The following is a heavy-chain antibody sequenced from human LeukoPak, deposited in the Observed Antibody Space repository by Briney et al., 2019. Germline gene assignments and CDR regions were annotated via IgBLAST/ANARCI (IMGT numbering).Heavy chain of an antibody. CDR3: ASLGYCSSTSCYDY. J-gene: IGHJ4*02. Sequence: SETLSLTCAVYGGSFSGYYWSWIRQPPGKGLQWIGEINHSGSTNYNPSLKSRVTISVDTSKNQFSLKLSSVTAADTAVYYCASLGYCSSTSCYDYWGQGTLVTVSS. CDR1: GGSFSGYY. D-gene: IGHD2-2*01. V-gene: IGHV4-34*01. CDR2: INHSGST.